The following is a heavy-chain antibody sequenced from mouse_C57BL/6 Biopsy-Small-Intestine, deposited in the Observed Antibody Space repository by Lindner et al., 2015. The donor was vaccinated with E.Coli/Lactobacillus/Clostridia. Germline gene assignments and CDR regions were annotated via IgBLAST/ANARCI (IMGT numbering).Heavy chain of an antibody. CDR1: GYTFTDYW. J-gene: IGHJ4*01. V-gene: IGHV1-9*01. D-gene: IGHD3-2*02. CDR2: ILHGSDST. CDR3: AKASSGYPYYYAMDY. Sequence: VQLQESGAELMKPGASVKLSCKATGYTFTDYWIEWVKQRPGHGLEWIGGILHGSDSTNYNEKFKGKATFTADTSSNTAYMQLSSLTTEDSAIYYCAKASSGYPYYYAMDYWGQGTSVTVSS.